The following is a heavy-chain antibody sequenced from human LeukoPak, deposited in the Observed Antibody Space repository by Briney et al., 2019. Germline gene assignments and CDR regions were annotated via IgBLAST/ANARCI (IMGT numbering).Heavy chain of an antibody. CDR1: GFTFSSYW. CDR3: ARARVVVNRYNWFDP. D-gene: IGHD3-22*01. V-gene: IGHV3-7*01. J-gene: IGHJ5*02. CDR2: IKQDGSEK. Sequence: GGSLRLSCAASGFTFSSYWMSWVRQAPGKGLEGVANIKQDGSEKYYVDSVKGRFTISRDNAKNSLYLQMNSLRAEDTAVYYCARARVVVNRYNWFDPWGQGTLVTVSS.